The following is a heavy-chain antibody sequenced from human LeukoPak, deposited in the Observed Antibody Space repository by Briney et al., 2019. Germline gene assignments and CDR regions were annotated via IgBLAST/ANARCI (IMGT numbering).Heavy chain of an antibody. CDR3: ARDAHSSGYSS. V-gene: IGHV3-53*01. J-gene: IGHJ5*02. CDR1: GFTVSSNY. D-gene: IGHD3-22*01. Sequence: GGSLRLSCAASGFTVSSNYMSWVRQAPGKGLEWVSVIYSGGSTYYADSVKGRFTISRDNSKNTLYLQMNSLRAEDTAVYYCARDAHSSGYSSWGQGPLVTVSS. CDR2: IYSGGST.